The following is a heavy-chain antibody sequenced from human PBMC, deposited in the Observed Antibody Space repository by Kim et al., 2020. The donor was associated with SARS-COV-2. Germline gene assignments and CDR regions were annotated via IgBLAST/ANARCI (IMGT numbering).Heavy chain of an antibody. Sequence: SETLSLTCTVSGAPIIHYYWSWIRQSPGKGLEWIGYIHYSGRCNYSPSLDARVTMSMDTSKNQFSLKLTSMTAADTALYYCVRDVANWGFDYWGQGLLVTVSS. V-gene: IGHV4-59*01. D-gene: IGHD7-27*01. J-gene: IGHJ4*02. CDR3: VRDVANWGFDY. CDR1: GAPIIHYY. CDR2: IHYSGRC.